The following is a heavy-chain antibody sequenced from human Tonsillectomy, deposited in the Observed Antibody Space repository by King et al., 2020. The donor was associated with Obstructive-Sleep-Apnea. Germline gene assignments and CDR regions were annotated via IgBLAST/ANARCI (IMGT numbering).Heavy chain of an antibody. CDR3: ARAPYGSGIIDWFDP. CDR2: IYYSGST. J-gene: IGHJ5*02. V-gene: IGHV4-59*01. CDR1: GGSISSYY. D-gene: IGHD3-10*01. Sequence: QLQESGPGLVKPSETLSLTCTVSGGSISSYYWSWIRQPPGKGLEWIGYIYYSGSTNYNPSLRSRVTISVDTSKNQFSLKLNSVTAADTGVYYCARAPYGSGIIDWFDPWGQGTLVTVS.